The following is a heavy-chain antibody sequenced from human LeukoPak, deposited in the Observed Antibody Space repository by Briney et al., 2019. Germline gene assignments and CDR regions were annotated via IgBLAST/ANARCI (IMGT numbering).Heavy chain of an antibody. V-gene: IGHV3-23*01. J-gene: IGHJ4*02. Sequence: GGSLRLSCAASGFTFSSYAMSWVRQAPGKGLEWVSGISGSGGSTYYADSVKGRFTISSDNSKTTLYLQMSSLRVEDTAVYYCAKETDYTAMVSEFDYWGQGTLVTVSS. D-gene: IGHD5-18*01. CDR2: ISGSGGST. CDR1: GFTFSSYA. CDR3: AKETDYTAMVSEFDY.